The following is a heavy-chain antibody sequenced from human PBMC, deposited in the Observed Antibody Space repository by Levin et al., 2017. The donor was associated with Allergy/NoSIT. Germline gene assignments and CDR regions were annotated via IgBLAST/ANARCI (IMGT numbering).Heavy chain of an antibody. J-gene: IGHJ3*02. Sequence: GESLKISCKASGYTFTSYGISWVRQAPGQGLEWMGWISAYNGNTNYAQKLQGRVTMTTDTSTSTAYMELRSVRSDDTAVYYCARYSSGWYVAFDNWGQGTMVTVSS. CDR1: GYTFTSYG. V-gene: IGHV1-18*01. CDR3: ARYSSGWYVAFDN. D-gene: IGHD6-19*01. CDR2: ISAYNGNT.